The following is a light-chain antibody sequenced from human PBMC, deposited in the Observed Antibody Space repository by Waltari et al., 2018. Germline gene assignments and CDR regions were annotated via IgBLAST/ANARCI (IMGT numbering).Light chain of an antibody. J-gene: IGLJ3*02. CDR1: SGHSSHS. Sequence: QVVLTQSPSASASLGASVKPPCPLSSGHSSHSIAWHHQQQEKGPRYLMKLDSDGSHSKGDGIPDRFSGSSSGAERYLSISSLQSEDEADYYCQTWGTGIQVFGGGTKLTVL. CDR2: LDSDGSH. V-gene: IGLV4-69*01. CDR3: QTWGTGIQV.